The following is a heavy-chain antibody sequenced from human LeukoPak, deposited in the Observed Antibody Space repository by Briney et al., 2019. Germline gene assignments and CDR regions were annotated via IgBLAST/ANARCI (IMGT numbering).Heavy chain of an antibody. CDR2: IIPIFGTA. V-gene: IGHV1-69*13. CDR1: GGTFSSYA. Sequence: GASVKVSCKASGGTFSSYAISWVRQAPGQGLEWMGGIIPIFGTANYAQKFQGRVTITADESTSTAYMELSSLRSEDTAVYYRARVTAGYSSGWHTFDYWGQGTLVTVSS. D-gene: IGHD6-19*01. J-gene: IGHJ4*02. CDR3: ARVTAGYSSGWHTFDY.